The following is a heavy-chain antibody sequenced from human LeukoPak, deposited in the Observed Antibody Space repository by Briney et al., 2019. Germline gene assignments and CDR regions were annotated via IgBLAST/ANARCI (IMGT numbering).Heavy chain of an antibody. D-gene: IGHD6-25*01. CDR3: AKDLSGYGPYWYFDL. CDR2: ISGSVGTI. J-gene: IGHJ2*01. CDR1: GFTFSSYG. Sequence: GGSLRLSCAASGFTFSSYGMSWVRQAPGKGLEWVSSISGSVGTIYYADSVKGRFTISRDNSKNTLYLQMNNLRAEDSAVYYCAKDLSGYGPYWYFDLWGRGTLVTVSS. V-gene: IGHV3-23*01.